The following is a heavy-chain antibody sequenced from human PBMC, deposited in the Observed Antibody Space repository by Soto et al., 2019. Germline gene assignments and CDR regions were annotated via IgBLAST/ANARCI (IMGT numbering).Heavy chain of an antibody. Sequence: PSETLSLTCTVSGGSINSYWWSWIRQPAGRGLEWIGRVYSSGTTDYNPSLNSRATMSVETSKNQFSLKLSSVTAADTAVYYCARDIASYAYGEGYWGQGIQVTVS. CDR3: ARDIASYAYGEGY. J-gene: IGHJ4*02. D-gene: IGHD2-21*01. V-gene: IGHV4-4*07. CDR2: VYSSGTT. CDR1: GGSINSYW.